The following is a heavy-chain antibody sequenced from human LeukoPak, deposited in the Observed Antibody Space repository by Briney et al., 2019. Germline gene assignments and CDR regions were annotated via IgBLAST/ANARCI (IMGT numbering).Heavy chain of an antibody. CDR1: GFTFSNYM. V-gene: IGHV3-74*01. J-gene: IGHJ4*02. CDR3: LRDLNWSLDQ. Sequence: GGSLRLSCAASGFTFSNYMMHWVRQAPGKGLVWVSRIKSDGITITYADSVKGRFTISRDNAKNTLYLQMNSLRAEDTAVYYCLRDLNWSLDQWGQGTLVAVSS. CDR2: IKSDGITI. D-gene: IGHD1-20*01.